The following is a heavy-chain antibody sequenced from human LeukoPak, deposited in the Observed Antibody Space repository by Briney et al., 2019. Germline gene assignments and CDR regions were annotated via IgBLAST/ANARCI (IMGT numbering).Heavy chain of an antibody. V-gene: IGHV4-39*07. CDR3: ARDMILYCTSTTCRHYFDY. Sequence: PSETLSLTCTVSGASIGSDNYYWGWIRQPPGKGLEWIGSIYYSGSTYYNPSLKSRVTISVDTSKKQFSLRLNSVTAADTAVYYCARDMILYCTSTTCRHYFDYWGQGTLVTVSS. D-gene: IGHD2-2*01. J-gene: IGHJ4*02. CDR2: IYYSGST. CDR1: GASIGSDNYY.